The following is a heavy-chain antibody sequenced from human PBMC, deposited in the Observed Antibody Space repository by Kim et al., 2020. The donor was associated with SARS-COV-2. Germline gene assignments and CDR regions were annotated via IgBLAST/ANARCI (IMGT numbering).Heavy chain of an antibody. D-gene: IGHD1-7*01. Sequence: GGSLRLSCAASGFTVSSYEMNWVRQAPGKGLEWVSYISSRSSGSAKYYADSVKGRFTISRDNAKNSLYLQMNSLRAEDTAVYYCARQRDWNLNDAFDIWGQGTMVTVSS. CDR3: ARQRDWNLNDAFDI. CDR1: GFTVSSYE. J-gene: IGHJ3*02. CDR2: ISSRSSGSAK. V-gene: IGHV3-48*03.